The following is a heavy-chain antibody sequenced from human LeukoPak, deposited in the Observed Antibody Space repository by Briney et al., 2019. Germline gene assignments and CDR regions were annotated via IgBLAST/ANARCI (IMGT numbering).Heavy chain of an antibody. CDR1: GFTFSSYE. V-gene: IGHV3-23*01. D-gene: IGHD3-22*01. CDR3: AKSPRWLTYYYYYMDV. J-gene: IGHJ6*03. Sequence: GGSLRLSCAASGFTFSSYEMNWVRQAPGKGLEWVSAISGSGGSTYYADSVKGRFTISRDNSKNTLYLQMNSLGAEDTAVYYCAKSPRWLTYYYYYMDVWGKGTTVTISS. CDR2: ISGSGGST.